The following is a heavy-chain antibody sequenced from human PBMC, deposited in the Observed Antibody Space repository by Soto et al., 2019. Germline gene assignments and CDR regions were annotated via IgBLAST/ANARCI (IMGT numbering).Heavy chain of an antibody. Sequence: SETLSLTCTVSGGSISSSSYYWGWIRQPPGKGLEWIGSIYYSGSTYYNPSLKSRVTISVDTSKNQFSLKLSSVTAADTAVYYCARHEEGAEDALTTIFGVVSSKYYFDYWGQGTLVTVSS. V-gene: IGHV4-39*01. CDR2: IYYSGST. CDR3: ARHEEGAEDALTTIFGVVSSKYYFDY. J-gene: IGHJ4*02. D-gene: IGHD3-3*01. CDR1: GGSISSSSYY.